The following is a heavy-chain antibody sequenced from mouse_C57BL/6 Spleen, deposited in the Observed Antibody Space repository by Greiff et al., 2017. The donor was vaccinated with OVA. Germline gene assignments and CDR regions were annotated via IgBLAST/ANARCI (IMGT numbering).Heavy chain of an antibody. J-gene: IGHJ2*01. D-gene: IGHD1-1*01. Sequence: EVPLLESGGSFVPPFGSLPLSCAASGFTFSRYGMSWVRQTPDKRLEWVATISSGGSYTYYPDSVKGRFTISRDNAKNTLYLQMSSLKSEDTAMYYCARGTTVVPYYFDYWGQGTTLTVSS. CDR2: ISSGGSYT. CDR3: ARGTTVVPYYFDY. CDR1: GFTFSRYG. V-gene: IGHV5-6*01.